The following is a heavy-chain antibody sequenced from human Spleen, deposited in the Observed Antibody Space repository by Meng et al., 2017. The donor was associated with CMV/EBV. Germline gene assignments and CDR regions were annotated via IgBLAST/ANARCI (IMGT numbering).Heavy chain of an antibody. Sequence: ASVKVSCKASGYTFTGHYLHWVRQAPGQGLECMGWINPNSGDTYYAQKFEGRVTMTRDTSISTAYMELSRLRSDDTAVYYCARAPPALYYYGSGSLYYGMDVWGQGTTVTVSS. CDR1: GYTFTGHY. V-gene: IGHV1-2*02. J-gene: IGHJ6*02. D-gene: IGHD3-10*01. CDR2: INPNSGDT. CDR3: ARAPPALYYYGSGSLYYGMDV.